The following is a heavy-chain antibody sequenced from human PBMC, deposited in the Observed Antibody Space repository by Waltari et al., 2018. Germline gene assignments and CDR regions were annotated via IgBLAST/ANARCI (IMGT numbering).Heavy chain of an antibody. CDR3: VKEGIPVAFLQS. D-gene: IGHD2-2*01. CDR2: ISWNAATT. J-gene: IGHJ5*02. V-gene: IGHV3-43*01. Sequence: EVHLVESGGVVVQPGGSLRLSCAGSGINFNDFPMHWVRQAPGKGLEWVSLISWNAATTYYGDSVKGRFTISRDNSKNSLYLQMNSLRTEDTGFYYCVKEGIPVAFLQSWGQGTLVTVSS. CDR1: GINFNDFP.